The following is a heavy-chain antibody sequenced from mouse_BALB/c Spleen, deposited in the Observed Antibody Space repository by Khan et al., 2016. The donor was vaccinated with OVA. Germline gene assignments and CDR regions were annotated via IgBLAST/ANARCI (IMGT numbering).Heavy chain of an antibody. Sequence: VQLQESGPGLVAPSQNLSITCTVSGFSLSDYGVSWIRQPPGKGLEWLGVIWGGGSTYYNSALKSRLSISKENSKSQVFLKMSSLQSDDTAMFYCAKGVWSYYYTLDYWGQGTSVTVSS. CDR3: AKGVWSYYYTLDY. J-gene: IGHJ4*01. CDR2: IWGGGST. V-gene: IGHV2-6-5*01. CDR1: GFSLSDYG.